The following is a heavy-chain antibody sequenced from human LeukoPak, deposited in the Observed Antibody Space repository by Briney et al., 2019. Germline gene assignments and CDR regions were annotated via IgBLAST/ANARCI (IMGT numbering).Heavy chain of an antibody. CDR1: GGTFSSYA. Sequence: ASVKVSCKASGGTFSSYAISWVRQAPGQGLEWMGWMNPNSGNAGYAQKFQGRVTITRNTSISTAYMELSSLRSEDTAVYYCARARNFRRFKGEFDPWGQGTLVTVSS. D-gene: IGHD1-26*01. J-gene: IGHJ5*02. CDR3: ARARNFRRFKGEFDP. CDR2: MNPNSGNA. V-gene: IGHV1-8*03.